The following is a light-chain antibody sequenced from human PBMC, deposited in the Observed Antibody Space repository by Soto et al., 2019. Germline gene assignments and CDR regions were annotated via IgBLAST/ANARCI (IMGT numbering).Light chain of an antibody. Sequence: QSALTQPASVSGSPGQSITISCTGTSSNVGSYKLVSWYQQHPGKAPKLMIFEVNKRPSGVSNRFSGSKSGNTASLTISGLKVEDEAYYYCCSSGGSPTYVFGSATKLTVL. CDR2: EVN. CDR3: CSSGGSPTYV. CDR1: SSNVGSYKL. J-gene: IGLJ1*01. V-gene: IGLV2-23*02.